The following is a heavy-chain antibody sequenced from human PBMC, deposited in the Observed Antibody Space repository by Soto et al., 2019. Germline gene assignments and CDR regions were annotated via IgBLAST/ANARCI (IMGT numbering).Heavy chain of an antibody. Sequence: ASVKVSCKASGYTFTSYYMHWVRQAPGQGLEWMGIINPSGGSTSYAQKFQGRVTMTRDTSTSTVYMELSSLRSEDTAVYYCARAGIAVAGPAEFFDYWGQGTVVTVSS. CDR3: ARAGIAVAGPAEFFDY. D-gene: IGHD6-19*01. J-gene: IGHJ4*02. V-gene: IGHV1-46*01. CDR1: GYTFTSYY. CDR2: INPSGGST.